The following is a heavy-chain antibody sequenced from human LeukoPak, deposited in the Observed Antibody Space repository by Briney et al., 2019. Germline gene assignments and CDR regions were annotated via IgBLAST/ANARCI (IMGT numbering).Heavy chain of an antibody. Sequence: SETLSLTCAVYGGSFSGYYWSWIRQPPGEGLEWIGEINHSGSTNYNQSLKSRVTISVDTSKNQFSLKLSSVTAADTAVYYCAREGIVVVPAARSWFDPWGQGTLVTVSS. CDR2: INHSGST. CDR1: GGSFSGYY. CDR3: AREGIVVVPAARSWFDP. V-gene: IGHV4-34*01. J-gene: IGHJ5*02. D-gene: IGHD2-2*01.